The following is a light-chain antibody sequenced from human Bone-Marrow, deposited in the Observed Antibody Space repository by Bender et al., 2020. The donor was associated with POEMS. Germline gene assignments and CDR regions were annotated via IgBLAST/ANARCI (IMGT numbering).Light chain of an antibody. J-gene: IGLJ2*01. Sequence: QSALTQPASVSGSPGQSITISCTGTSSDVGSYNVVSWYQQHPGKAPKVMIYEGNKRPSGVSNRFSGSKSGNTASLTISGLQAEDEADYHCCSYLSPTYVVFGGGTKLTVL. V-gene: IGLV2-23*01. CDR2: EGN. CDR1: SSDVGSYNV. CDR3: CSYLSPTYVV.